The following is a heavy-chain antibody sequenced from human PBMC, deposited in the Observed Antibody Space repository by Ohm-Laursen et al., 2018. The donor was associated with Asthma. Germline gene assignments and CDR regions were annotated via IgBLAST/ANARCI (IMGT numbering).Heavy chain of an antibody. J-gene: IGHJ4*02. CDR3: ASQPYDSSGYYFAY. Sequence: SLRLSCAASGFTFSTYGMHWVRQAPGKGLEWVAIISYDGSSKYFTDSVKGRFTISRDNSKNTLYLQMNSLRAEDTAVYYCASQPYDSSGYYFAYWGQGTLVTVSS. CDR1: GFTFSTYG. D-gene: IGHD3-22*01. CDR2: ISYDGSSK. V-gene: IGHV3-30*03.